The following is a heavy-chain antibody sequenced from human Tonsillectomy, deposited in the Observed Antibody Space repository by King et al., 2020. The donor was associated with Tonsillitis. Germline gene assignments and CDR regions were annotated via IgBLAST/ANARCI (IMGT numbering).Heavy chain of an antibody. CDR1: GGSISSSSYY. D-gene: IGHD3-16*01. Sequence: QLQESGPGLVKPSETLSLTCTVSGGSISSSSYYWGWIRQPPGKGLEWIGSIYYSGSTYYNPSLKSRVTISVDTSKNQFSLKLSSVSAADTAVYYCARREYYDYVWVWGQGTMVTVSS. CDR3: ARREYYDYVWV. CDR2: IYYSGST. V-gene: IGHV4-39*07. J-gene: IGHJ3*01.